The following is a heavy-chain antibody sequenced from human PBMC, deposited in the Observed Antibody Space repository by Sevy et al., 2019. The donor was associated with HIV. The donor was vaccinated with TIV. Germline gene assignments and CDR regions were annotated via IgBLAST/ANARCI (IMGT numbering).Heavy chain of an antibody. CDR1: GFTFSGYA. CDR3: AKVILWGGEYLFDY. D-gene: IGHD3-10*01. CDR2: ISGSGGST. Sequence: GGSLRLSCAASGFTFSGYAMSWVRQAPGKGLEWVSAISGSGGSTYYVDSVKGRCTISRDNSKKTLYLQMNSLSAEDTDVYYCAKVILWGGEYLFDYWGQGTLVTVSS. J-gene: IGHJ4*02. V-gene: IGHV3-23*01.